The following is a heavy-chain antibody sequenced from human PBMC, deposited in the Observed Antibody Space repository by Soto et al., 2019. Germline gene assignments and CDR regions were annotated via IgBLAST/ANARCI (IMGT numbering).Heavy chain of an antibody. Sequence: QVQLVESGGGVVQPGRSLRLSCAASGFTFSSYGMHWVRQAPGKGLEWVAVIWYDGSNKYYADSVKGRFTISRDNSKNTLYLQMNSLRAEDTAVYYCARVHSSGYYLNDYWGQGTLVTVSS. CDR2: IWYDGSNK. V-gene: IGHV3-33*01. J-gene: IGHJ4*02. CDR1: GFTFSSYG. CDR3: ARVHSSGYYLNDY. D-gene: IGHD3-22*01.